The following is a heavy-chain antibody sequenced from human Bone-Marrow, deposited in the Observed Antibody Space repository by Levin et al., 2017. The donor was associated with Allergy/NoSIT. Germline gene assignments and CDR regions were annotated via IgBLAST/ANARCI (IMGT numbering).Heavy chain of an antibody. J-gene: IGHJ5*02. CDR1: GGSITSSSHY. D-gene: IGHD3-10*01. Sequence: PSETLSLTCSVSGGSITSSSHYWGWIRQPPGGGLEWIGSIYDSGRTYYNPSLRSRVTISEDTSKNQFSLKLTSVTAADTAVNYCARHDRWGDIEPLFDPWGQGTLVTVSS. CDR2: IYDSGRT. CDR3: ARHDRWGDIEPLFDP. V-gene: IGHV4-39*01.